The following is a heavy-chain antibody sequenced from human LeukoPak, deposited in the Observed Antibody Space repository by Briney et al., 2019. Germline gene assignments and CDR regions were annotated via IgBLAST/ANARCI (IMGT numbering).Heavy chain of an antibody. D-gene: IGHD3-10*01. V-gene: IGHV3-7*01. CDR1: GFTLSGYW. CDR2: IKEDGSET. CDR3: ARDWVAGVPFDAFDI. J-gene: IGHJ3*02. Sequence: GGSLRLSCAASGFTLSGYWMSWVRQAPGKGLEWVANIKEDGSETYYVDSVKGRFTISRDNAKNSLYLHMNSLTAEDTAMYYCARDWVAGVPFDAFDIWGQGTMVSVSS.